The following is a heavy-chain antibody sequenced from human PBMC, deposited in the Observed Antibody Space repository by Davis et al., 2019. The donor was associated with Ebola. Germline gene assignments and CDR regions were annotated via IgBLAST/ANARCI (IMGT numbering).Heavy chain of an antibody. CDR2: IYPGDSDT. CDR1: GYPFTSYC. J-gene: IGHJ4*02. V-gene: IGHV5-51*01. CDR3: AKQESLYGSSDY. Sequence: GESLKISFKGSGYPFTSYCIGWVRQMPGKGLEWMAIIYPGDSDTRYSPSFQGQVTISADKSISTAYLQWSSLKASDTAMYYCAKQESLYGSSDYWGQGTLVTVSS. D-gene: IGHD3-22*01.